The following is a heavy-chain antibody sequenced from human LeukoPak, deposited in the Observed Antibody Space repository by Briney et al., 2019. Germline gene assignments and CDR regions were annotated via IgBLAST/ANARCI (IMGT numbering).Heavy chain of an antibody. J-gene: IGHJ4*02. D-gene: IGHD4-17*01. Sequence: GAPVKVSCKASGYTFTSYDVNWVRQATGQGLEWMGWMNPNSGNTGYAQKFQGRVTMTRNTSISTAYMELSSLRSGDTAVYYCARRLYGDYYFDYWGQGTLVTVSS. CDR3: ARRLYGDYYFDY. CDR1: GYTFTSYD. V-gene: IGHV1-8*01. CDR2: MNPNSGNT.